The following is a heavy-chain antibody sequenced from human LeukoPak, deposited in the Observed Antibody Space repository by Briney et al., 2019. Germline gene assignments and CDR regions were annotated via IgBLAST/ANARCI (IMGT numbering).Heavy chain of an antibody. J-gene: IGHJ3*02. D-gene: IGHD4-17*01. Sequence: SETLSLTCTVSGSSISNYYWGWIRQAPGKGLEWIGSIYYSGNTYYNSSLKSRVTISVDTSKNQFSLKLSSVTAADTAVYYCARDTGGGDYVDAFDIWGQGTMVTVSS. CDR1: GSSISNYY. V-gene: IGHV4-39*07. CDR3: ARDTGGGDYVDAFDI. CDR2: IYYSGNT.